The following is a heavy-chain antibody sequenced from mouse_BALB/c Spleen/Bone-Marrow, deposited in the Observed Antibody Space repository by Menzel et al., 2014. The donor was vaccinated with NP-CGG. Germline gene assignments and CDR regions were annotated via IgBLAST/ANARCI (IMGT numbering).Heavy chain of an antibody. CDR2: IDPANGNA. CDR3: ARYKLGTYFDF. J-gene: IGHJ2*01. Sequence: EVQLQESAAELVKPGASVKLSCTASGFNIKDTYMHWLKQRPEQGLEWIGRIDPANGNAKYDPKFQGKATITADTSSNTAYLQLSRLTSEDTAVYYWARYKLGTYFDFWGQGTTLTVSS. CDR1: GFNIKDTY. D-gene: IGHD3-3*01. V-gene: IGHV14-3*02.